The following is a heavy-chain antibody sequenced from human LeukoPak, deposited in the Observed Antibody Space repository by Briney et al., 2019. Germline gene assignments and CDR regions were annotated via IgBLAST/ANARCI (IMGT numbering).Heavy chain of an antibody. J-gene: IGHJ4*02. Sequence: SETLSLTCTVSGGPISNYHWSWIRQPPGKGLEWIGYIYDSGSSKYNPSLKRRVTISVDTSKNQFSLKLSSVTAADTAVYYCARRVYCGGDCSSYFDYWGQGTLVTVSS. CDR2: IYDSGSS. CDR3: ARRVYCGGDCSSYFDY. CDR1: GGPISNYH. V-gene: IGHV4-59*08. D-gene: IGHD2-21*02.